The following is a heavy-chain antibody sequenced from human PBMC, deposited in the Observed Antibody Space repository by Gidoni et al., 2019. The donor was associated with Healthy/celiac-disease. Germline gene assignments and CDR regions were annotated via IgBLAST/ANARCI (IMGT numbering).Heavy chain of an antibody. CDR1: GGTFSSYA. V-gene: IGHV1-69*01. CDR3: AREEFSMVEQQLLDALDI. Sequence: QVQLVQSGAEVKKPGSSVKVSCKASGGTFSSYAISWVRQAPGQGLEWMGGIIPTFGTANYAQKFQGRVTITADESTSTAYMELSSLRSEDTAVYYCAREEFSMVEQQLLDALDIWGQGTMVTVSS. D-gene: IGHD6-13*01. J-gene: IGHJ3*02. CDR2: IIPTFGTA.